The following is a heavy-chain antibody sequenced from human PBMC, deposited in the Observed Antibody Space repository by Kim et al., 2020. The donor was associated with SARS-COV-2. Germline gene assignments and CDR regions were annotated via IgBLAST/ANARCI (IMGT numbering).Heavy chain of an antibody. CDR3: ARIPNGANYPNWFDP. Sequence: GGSLRLSCAASGFTLGGYTMNWVRQAPGKGLEWVSAISGSGVSTYYADSVKGRFTLSRDISKNTLYLQVNSLRVEDTAVYYCARIPNGANYPNWFDPWGQGTRVAGSP. D-gene: IGHD4-4*01. V-gene: IGHV3-23*01. CDR2: ISGSGVST. J-gene: IGHJ5*02. CDR1: GFTLGGYT.